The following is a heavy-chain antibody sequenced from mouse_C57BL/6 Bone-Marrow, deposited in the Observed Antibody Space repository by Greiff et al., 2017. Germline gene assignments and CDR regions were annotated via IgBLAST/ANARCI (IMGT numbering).Heavy chain of an antibody. D-gene: IGHD1-1*01. CDR2: IDPSDSYT. V-gene: IGHV1-50*01. Sequence: QVQLQQPGAELVKPGASVKLSCKASGYTFTSYWMQWVKQRPGQGLEWIGEIDPSDSYTNYNQKFKGKATLTVDTSSSTAYMQLSSLTSEDSAVYYCAGSACSAWFAYWGQGTLVTVSA. CDR1: GYTFTSYW. J-gene: IGHJ3*01. CDR3: AGSACSAWFAY.